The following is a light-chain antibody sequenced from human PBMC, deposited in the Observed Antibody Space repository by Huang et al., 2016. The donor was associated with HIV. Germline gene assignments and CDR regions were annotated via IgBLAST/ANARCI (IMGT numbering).Light chain of an antibody. CDR1: QSIGTW. V-gene: IGKV1-5*03. CDR3: QQYNSYSGK. Sequence: DIQMTQSPSALSASVGDRVTITCRASQSIGTWLAWYQQKPGKPPKLLSYTASTLQGGVPSRFGGGGSGTEFTLTISSLQPDDFATYFCQQYNSYSGKFGQGTKVE. CDR2: TAS. J-gene: IGKJ1*01.